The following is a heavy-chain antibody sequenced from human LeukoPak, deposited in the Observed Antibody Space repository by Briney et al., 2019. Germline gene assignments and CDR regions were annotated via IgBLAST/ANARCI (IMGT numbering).Heavy chain of an antibody. V-gene: IGHV4-59*12. D-gene: IGHD3-10*01. CDR1: GGSFSGYY. J-gene: IGHJ4*02. CDR2: IYYNGYT. CDR3: ARARESMVRGSNFDY. Sequence: SETLSLTCAVYGGSFSGYYWSWIRQPPGKGLEWIGYIYYNGYTDYNPSLKSRVTISLHTSKNQFSLKLSSVTAADTAVYYCARARESMVRGSNFDYWGQGTLVTVSS.